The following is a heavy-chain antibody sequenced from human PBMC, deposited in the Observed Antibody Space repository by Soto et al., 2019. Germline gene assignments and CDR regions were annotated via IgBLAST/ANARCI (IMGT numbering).Heavy chain of an antibody. D-gene: IGHD3-22*01. V-gene: IGHV4-31*03. Sequence: QVKLQESGQGLVKPSQTLSLTCTVSGGSISSGGYYWSWIRQHPVKGLEWIGYIYYSGSTYYNPSLKSRVTISVDAAKNQFSLKLSSVTDADTAVYYGARSYSYDSRGYNDAFDSWGQGTMVTVSS. J-gene: IGHJ3*02. CDR3: ARSYSYDSRGYNDAFDS. CDR2: IYYSGST. CDR1: GGSISSGGYY.